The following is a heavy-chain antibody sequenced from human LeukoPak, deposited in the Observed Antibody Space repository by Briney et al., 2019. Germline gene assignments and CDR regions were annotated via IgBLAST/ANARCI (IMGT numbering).Heavy chain of an antibody. CDR1: GFTFDDYT. CDR3: AKNGDRGAYCSGGSCYPYYYYYIDV. CDR2: ISATGGTT. D-gene: IGHD2-15*01. J-gene: IGHJ6*03. Sequence: GGSLRLFCAASGFTFDDYTMSWVRQAPGKGLEWVSAISATGGTTYYADSVKGRFTISRDNSKNTLYLQMNSLRAEDTAIYYCAKNGDRGAYCSGGSCYPYYYYYIDVWGKGTTVTISS. V-gene: IGHV3-23*01.